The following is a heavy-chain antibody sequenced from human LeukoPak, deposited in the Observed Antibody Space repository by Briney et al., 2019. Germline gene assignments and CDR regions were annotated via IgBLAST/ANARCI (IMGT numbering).Heavy chain of an antibody. CDR1: GGSFSGYY. CDR3: AGHLFGLGNGWFDP. D-gene: IGHD3-10*02. Sequence: SETLSLTCAVYGGSFSGYYWSWIRQPPGKGLEWIGEINHSGSTNYNPSLKSRVTISVDTSKNQFSLKLSSVTAADTAVYYCAGHLFGLGNGWFDPWGQGTLVTVSS. V-gene: IGHV4-34*01. J-gene: IGHJ5*02. CDR2: INHSGST.